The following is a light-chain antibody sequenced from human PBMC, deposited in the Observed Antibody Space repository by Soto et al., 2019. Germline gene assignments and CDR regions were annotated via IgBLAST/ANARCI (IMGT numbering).Light chain of an antibody. CDR1: SSNIGAGYD. CDR3: QSYATGLSVLYV. V-gene: IGLV1-40*01. CDR2: GNN. Sequence: QPVLTQPPSVSGAPGQRVTISCTGSSSNIGAGYDVHWYQQLPGTAPKLPIYGNNNRPSGVPDRFSGSKSGTSASLAVTGLQAEDEADYYCQSYATGLSVLYVFGTGTKLTVL. J-gene: IGLJ1*01.